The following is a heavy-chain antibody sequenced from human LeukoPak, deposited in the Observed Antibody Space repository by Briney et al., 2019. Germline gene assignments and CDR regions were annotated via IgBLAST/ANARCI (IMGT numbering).Heavy chain of an antibody. CDR3: ASESSGSYYNYFDY. Sequence: SETLSLTCTVSGGSISSYYWSWIRQPLGKGLEWIGYVYYRGTTNYSPPLKRRVTMSVDTSKNQFSLKLSSVTAADTAVYYCASESSGSYYNYFDYWGQGTLVTVSS. D-gene: IGHD3-22*01. J-gene: IGHJ4*02. CDR1: GGSISSYY. V-gene: IGHV4-59*01. CDR2: VYYRGTT.